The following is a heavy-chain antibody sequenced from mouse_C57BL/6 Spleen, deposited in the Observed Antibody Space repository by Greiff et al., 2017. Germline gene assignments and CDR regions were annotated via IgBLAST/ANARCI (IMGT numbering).Heavy chain of an antibody. CDR1: GYTFTSYW. J-gene: IGHJ3*01. CDR2: IHPNSGST. Sequence: QVQLQQPGAELVKPGASVKLSCKASGYTFTSYWMHWVKQRPGQGLEWIGMIHPNSGSTNYNEKFKSKATLTVDKSSSTAYMQLSSLTSEDSAVYCCAREEEYDYDHFAYWGQGTLVTVSA. V-gene: IGHV1-64*01. D-gene: IGHD2-4*01. CDR3: AREEEYDYDHFAY.